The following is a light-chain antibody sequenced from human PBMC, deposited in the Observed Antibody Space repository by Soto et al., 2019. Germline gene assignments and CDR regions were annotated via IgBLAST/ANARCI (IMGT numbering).Light chain of an antibody. CDR3: SSFTNSSTLVV. CDR2: EVS. V-gene: IGLV2-14*01. J-gene: IGLJ2*01. Sequence: QSALTQPASVSGSPGQSITISCTGTSGDIGGYNYVSWYQHHPGKAPKLVISEVSHRPSGISNRFSGSKSATPASLTISGLQAEDEADYYCSSFTNSSTLVVFGGGTKLTVL. CDR1: SGDIGGYNY.